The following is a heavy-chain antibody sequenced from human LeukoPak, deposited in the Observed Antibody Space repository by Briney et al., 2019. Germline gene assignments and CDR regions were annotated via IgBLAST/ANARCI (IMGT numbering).Heavy chain of an antibody. CDR1: GFTFSSYA. V-gene: IGHV3-30-3*01. J-gene: IGHJ4*02. CDR3: ARGVSGWYSDY. D-gene: IGHD6-19*01. Sequence: GRSLRLSCAASGFTFSSYAMHWVRQAPGKGLEWVAVISYDGSNKYYADSVKGRFTISRDNSKNTLYLQMNSLRAEDTAVYYCARGVSGWYSDYWGQGTLVTVSS. CDR2: ISYDGSNK.